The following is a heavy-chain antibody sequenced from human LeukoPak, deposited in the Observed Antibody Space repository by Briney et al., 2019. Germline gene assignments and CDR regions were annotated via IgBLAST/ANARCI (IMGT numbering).Heavy chain of an antibody. V-gene: IGHV4-61*01. D-gene: IGHD5-24*01. J-gene: IGHJ4*02. CDR2: ISYSGST. Sequence: SETLSLTCTVSGGSVNSGTYYWSWIRQPPGKGLEWIGYISYSGSTNYNPSLKSRVTISVDTSKNQFSLKLSSVTAADTAVYYCARGGRWLQFNYWGQGTLVTDSS. CDR1: GGSVNSGTYY. CDR3: ARGGRWLQFNY.